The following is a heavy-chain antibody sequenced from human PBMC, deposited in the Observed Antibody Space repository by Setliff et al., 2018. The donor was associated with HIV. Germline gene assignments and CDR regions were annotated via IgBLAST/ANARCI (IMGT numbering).Heavy chain of an antibody. D-gene: IGHD3-22*01. Sequence: GGSLRLSCAASEFTFSNYAMHWVRQAPGKGLEWVAVISYDGSNKYYADSVKGRFTISRDNSENTLYLQMNSLRAEDTAVYYCARDLDSRNWPRGAFDFWGLGTMVTVSS. CDR1: EFTFSNYA. J-gene: IGHJ3*01. CDR3: ARDLDSRNWPRGAFDF. CDR2: ISYDGSNK. V-gene: IGHV3-30*01.